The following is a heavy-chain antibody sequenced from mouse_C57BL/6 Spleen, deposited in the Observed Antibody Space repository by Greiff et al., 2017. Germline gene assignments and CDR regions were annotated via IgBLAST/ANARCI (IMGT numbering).Heavy chain of an antibody. CDR3: TTGDYDPSFAY. D-gene: IGHD2-4*01. V-gene: IGHV14-4*01. CDR2: IDPENGDT. Sequence: EVQLQQSGAELVRPGASVKLSCTASGFNIKDDYMHWVKQRPEQGLEWIGWIDPENGDTEYASKFQGKATITADTSSNTAYLQLSSLTSEDTAVYYCTTGDYDPSFAYWGQGTLVTVSA. J-gene: IGHJ3*01. CDR1: GFNIKDDY.